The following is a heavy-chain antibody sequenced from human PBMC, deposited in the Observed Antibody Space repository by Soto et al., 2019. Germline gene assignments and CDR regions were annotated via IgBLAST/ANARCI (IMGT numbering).Heavy chain of an antibody. CDR1: GFNFRTYG. D-gene: IGHD5-18*01. CDR2: IKEDGSDK. Sequence: EVQLVESGGGLVQPGGSLRLSCAASGFNFRTYGMSWVRQAPGKGLEWVANIKEDGSDKYYVDSVRGRLTVSRDNAKNLLYLQLNSLRAEDTAVYYCAREGFSYGPKGAVFDHWGQGSLVTVSS. V-gene: IGHV3-7*03. J-gene: IGHJ4*02. CDR3: AREGFSYGPKGAVFDH.